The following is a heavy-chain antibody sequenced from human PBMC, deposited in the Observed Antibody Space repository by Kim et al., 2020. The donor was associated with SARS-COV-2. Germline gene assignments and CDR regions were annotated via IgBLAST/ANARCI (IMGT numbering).Heavy chain of an antibody. D-gene: IGHD1-1*01. V-gene: IGHV3-64D*06. CDR3: VKNWNADY. J-gene: IGHJ4*02. Sequence: GGSLRLSCSASGFTFSSYAMLWIRQAPGKGLESVSAISSDGIGTYYADSVKGRFTISRDNSKNTLYLQMSSLRAEDTAVYYCVKNWNADYWGQGTLVTVSS. CDR2: ISSDGIGT. CDR1: GFTFSSYA.